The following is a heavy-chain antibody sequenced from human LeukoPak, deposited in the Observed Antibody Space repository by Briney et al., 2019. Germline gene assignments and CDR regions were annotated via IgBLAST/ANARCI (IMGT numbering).Heavy chain of an antibody. D-gene: IGHD6-19*01. CDR3: ASTDTGIAVAGRSDY. V-gene: IGHV3-74*01. J-gene: IGHJ4*02. Sequence: GGTLRLSCAPSGFTFSSYWMHWVRQAPGKGLVWVSRVSSDGSRTSYADSVKGRFTISRDNAKNTLYLQMNGLRAEDTAVYYCASTDTGIAVAGRSDYWGQGTLVTVSS. CDR1: GFTFSSYW. CDR2: VSSDGSRT.